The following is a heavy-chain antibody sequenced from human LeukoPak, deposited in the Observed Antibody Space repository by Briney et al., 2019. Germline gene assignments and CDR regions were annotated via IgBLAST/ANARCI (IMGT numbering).Heavy chain of an antibody. J-gene: IGHJ3*02. D-gene: IGHD5-18*01. CDR2: IWYDGSNK. CDR1: GYTFSSYG. CDR3: ARENTPLLAFDI. Sequence: GRSLRLSCAASGYTFSSYGMHWVRQAPGKGLEWVAVIWYDGSNKYYADSVKGRFTISRDNSKNTLYLQMNSLRAEDTAVYYCARENTPLLAFDIWGQGQWSPSLQ. V-gene: IGHV3-33*01.